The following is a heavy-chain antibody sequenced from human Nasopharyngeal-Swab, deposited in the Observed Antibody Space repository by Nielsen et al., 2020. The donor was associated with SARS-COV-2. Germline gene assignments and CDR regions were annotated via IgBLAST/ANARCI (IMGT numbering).Heavy chain of an antibody. CDR3: ARGPLRYCTSTDCDCAAAGKGWTYSYYGMDV. D-gene: IGHD2-2*01. J-gene: IGHJ6*02. CDR2: INHSGSI. V-gene: IGHV4-34*01. Sequence: SETLSLTCAVYGGSFSDYSWSWIRQPPGKGLEWIGEINHSGSINYTPSLKSQVTISLDTSKNQFSLKLSSVTVADTAFYYCARGPLRYCTSTDCDCAAAGKGWTYSYYGMDVWGQGTMVTVSS. CDR1: GGSFSDYS.